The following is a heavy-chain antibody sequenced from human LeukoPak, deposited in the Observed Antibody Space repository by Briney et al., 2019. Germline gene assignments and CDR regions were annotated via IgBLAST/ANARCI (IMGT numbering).Heavy chain of an antibody. D-gene: IGHD3-22*01. J-gene: IGHJ4*02. Sequence: PGGSLRLSCRVSGITLSNYDMSWVRQAPGKGLEWVAGISGSGGSTNYADSVKGRFTISRDNPKNILYLQMNSLRAEDTAVYFCAKRGVVIRVILVGFHKEANYFDSWGQGALVTVSS. V-gene: IGHV3-23*01. CDR3: AKRGVVIRVILVGFHKEANYFDS. CDR1: GITLSNYD. CDR2: ISGSGGST.